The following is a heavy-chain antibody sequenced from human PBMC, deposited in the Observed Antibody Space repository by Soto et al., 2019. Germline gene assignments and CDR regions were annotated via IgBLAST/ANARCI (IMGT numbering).Heavy chain of an antibody. J-gene: IGHJ6*02. CDR1: GGSISSYY. CDR2: IYYSGST. V-gene: IGHV4-59*01. D-gene: IGHD2-2*01. Sequence: QVQLQESGPGLVKPSETLSLTCTVSGGSISSYYWSWIRQPPGKGLEWIGYIYYSGSTNYNPSLTSRGPLSLDTSKNQFSLKLSSVTAADTAVYYCARGQGAYCSSTSCYVGSDYYYGMDVWGQGTTVTVSS. CDR3: ARGQGAYCSSTSCYVGSDYYYGMDV.